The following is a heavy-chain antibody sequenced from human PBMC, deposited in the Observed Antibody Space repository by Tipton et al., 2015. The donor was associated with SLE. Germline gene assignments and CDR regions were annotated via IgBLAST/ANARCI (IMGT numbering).Heavy chain of an antibody. CDR1: GGSLNGY. CDR3: ARPDYTWLSDRYTSWFDP. D-gene: IGHD3-16*02. CDR2: IKHTGFT. Sequence: TLSLTCAVYGGSLNGYWGWIRQPPGKGLEWIGEIKHTGFTNYNSSLESRVTISVDTSTNQFSLELASVTAADTAVYYCARPDYTWLSDRYTSWFDPWGQGTLVTVSS. V-gene: IGHV4-34*01. J-gene: IGHJ5*02.